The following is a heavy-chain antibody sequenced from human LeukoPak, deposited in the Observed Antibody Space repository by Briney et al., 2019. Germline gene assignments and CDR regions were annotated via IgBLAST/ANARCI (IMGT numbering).Heavy chain of an antibody. V-gene: IGHV3-23*01. CDR3: AKDGATVPQYYFDY. CDR2: ISGSGGST. Sequence: PGGPLRLSCTASGFTFSNYAMSWVRQAPGKGLEWVSTISGSGGSTYYADSVKGRFTISRDNSKNTLYLQMNSLRAEDTAVYYCAKDGATVPQYYFDYWGQGTLVTVSS. D-gene: IGHD1-26*01. CDR1: GFTFSNYA. J-gene: IGHJ4*02.